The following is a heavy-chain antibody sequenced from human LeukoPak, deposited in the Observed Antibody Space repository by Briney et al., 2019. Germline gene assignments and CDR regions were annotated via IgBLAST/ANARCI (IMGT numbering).Heavy chain of an antibody. CDR2: INPSGGST. J-gene: IGHJ4*02. Sequence: ASVKVSCKASGYTFTSYYMHWVRQAPGQGLEGMGIINPSGGSTSYAQKFQGRVTMTRDTSTSTVYMELSSLRSEDTAVYYCAREGYDSSGYYPFDYWGQGTLVTVSS. D-gene: IGHD3-22*01. V-gene: IGHV1-46*03. CDR3: AREGYDSSGYYPFDY. CDR1: GYTFTSYY.